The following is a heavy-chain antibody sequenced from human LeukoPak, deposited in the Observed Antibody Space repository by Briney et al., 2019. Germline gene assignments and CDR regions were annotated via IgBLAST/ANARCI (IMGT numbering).Heavy chain of an antibody. CDR3: ARRRRGYNGYEDAFDI. J-gene: IGHJ3*02. D-gene: IGHD5-12*01. CDR2: LYYSGST. Sequence: PSETLSLTCTVSGGSISSYYWSWIRQPPRKGLEWIGYLYYSGSTNYNPSLKSRVTISVHMSKNQFSLKLTSVTAADTAVYYCARRRRGYNGYEDAFDIWGQGTMVTVSS. V-gene: IGHV4-59*08. CDR1: GGSISSYY.